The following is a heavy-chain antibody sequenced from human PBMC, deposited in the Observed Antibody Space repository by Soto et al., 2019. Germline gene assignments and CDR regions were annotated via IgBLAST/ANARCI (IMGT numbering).Heavy chain of an antibody. CDR1: GGSITNYY. CDR3: ARHGFGPLHGLVDV. CDR2: INYDGYS. D-gene: IGHD3-10*01. V-gene: IGHV4-59*08. J-gene: IGHJ6*02. Sequence: QVQLQESGPGRVKPSETLSLTCTVSGGSITNYYCSWFQQPPGKGLEWIGYINYDGYSDYNLSLKRRVTLSMDASKTQFSLMLESVTATDTAVYYCARHGFGPLHGLVDVWGPGTTVIVSS.